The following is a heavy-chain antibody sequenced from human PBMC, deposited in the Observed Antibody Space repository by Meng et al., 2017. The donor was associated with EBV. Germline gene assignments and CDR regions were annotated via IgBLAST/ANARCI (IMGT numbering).Heavy chain of an antibody. D-gene: IGHD3-10*01. J-gene: IGHJ4*02. V-gene: IGHV1-69*01. CDR3: ASESGRGYTPDY. CDR1: GGPFRNYA. CDR2: FLPTLGAP. Sequence: QGELVQVAAGVKKPGSSVKVSCKTSGGPFRNYAISGVRQAPGQGLEWLGGFLPTLGAPNYAQKFHGRVSITADESTSTHYMDLSSLRSEDTAVYYCASESGRGYTPDYWGQGTLVTVSS.